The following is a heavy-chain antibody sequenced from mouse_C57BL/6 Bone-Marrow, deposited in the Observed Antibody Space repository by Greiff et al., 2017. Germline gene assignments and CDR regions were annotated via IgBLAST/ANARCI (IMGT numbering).Heavy chain of an antibody. CDR3: ARYDYEGFDY. Sequence: QVQLKQPGAELVKPGASVKLSCKASGYTFTSYWMHWVKQRPGQGLEWIGMIHPNSGSTNYNEKFKSKATLTVDKSSSTAYMQLSSLTSEDSAVYYCARYDYEGFDYWGQGTTLTVSS. CDR1: GYTFTSYW. J-gene: IGHJ2*01. V-gene: IGHV1-64*01. CDR2: IHPNSGST. D-gene: IGHD2-4*01.